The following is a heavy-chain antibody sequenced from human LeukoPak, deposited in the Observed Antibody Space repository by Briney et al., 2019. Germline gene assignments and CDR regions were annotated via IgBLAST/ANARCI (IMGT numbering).Heavy chain of an antibody. Sequence: ASVKVSCKASGYTFTSYYMDWVRQAPGQGLEWMGWMNPNSGNTGYAQKFQGRVTITRNTSISTAYMELSSLRSEDTAVYYCARGAQPSRGGFDIWGQGTMVTVSS. CDR1: GYTFTSYY. J-gene: IGHJ3*02. CDR3: ARGAQPSRGGFDI. V-gene: IGHV1-8*03. CDR2: MNPNSGNT. D-gene: IGHD3-10*01.